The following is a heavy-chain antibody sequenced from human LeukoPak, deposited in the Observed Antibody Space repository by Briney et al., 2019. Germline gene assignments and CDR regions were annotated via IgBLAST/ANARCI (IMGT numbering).Heavy chain of an antibody. V-gene: IGHV4-4*07. Sequence: SETLSLTCTVSGGSMSSYYWSWIRQSAGKGLEWIGRISSNGNTNDNPSLKGRVTMSLDTSKNQFSLKLSSVTAADTALYYCARANYEILTGNYAFDYWGQGTLVTVSS. D-gene: IGHD3-9*01. CDR1: GGSMSSYY. J-gene: IGHJ4*02. CDR2: ISSNGNT. CDR3: ARANYEILTGNYAFDY.